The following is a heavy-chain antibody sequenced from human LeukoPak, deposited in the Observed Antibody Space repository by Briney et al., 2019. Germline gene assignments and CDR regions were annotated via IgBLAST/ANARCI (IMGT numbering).Heavy chain of an antibody. CDR1: GFTFSSYS. V-gene: IGHV3-48*02. Sequence: GGSLRLSCAASGFTFSSYSMNWVRQAPGKGLEWVSYISSSISVIYYADSVKGRFTISRDNAKNSLYLRMNSLRDEDTAVYYCARDQYSGHWYYALDIWGQGTMVTVSS. CDR3: ARDQYSGHWYYALDI. D-gene: IGHD6-19*01. J-gene: IGHJ3*02. CDR2: ISSSISVI.